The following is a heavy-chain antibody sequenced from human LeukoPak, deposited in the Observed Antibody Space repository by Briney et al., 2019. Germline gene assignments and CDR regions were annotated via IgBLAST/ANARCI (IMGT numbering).Heavy chain of an antibody. CDR2: ISYDGSNK. CDR3: AREGGSGWYSGWFDP. V-gene: IGHV3-30*03. Sequence: GGSLRLSCAASGFTFSSYGMHWVRQAPGKGLEWVAVISYDGSNKYYADSVKGRFTISRDNSKNTVYLQMNSLRPEDTAIYYCAREGGSGWYSGWFDPWGQGTLVTVSS. J-gene: IGHJ5*02. CDR1: GFTFSSYG. D-gene: IGHD6-19*01.